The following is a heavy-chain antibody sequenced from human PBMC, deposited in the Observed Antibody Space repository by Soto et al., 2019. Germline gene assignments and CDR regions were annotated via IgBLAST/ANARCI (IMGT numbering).Heavy chain of an antibody. V-gene: IGHV6-1*01. Sequence: PSQTLSRTCVIPGGSVSSNSAGWNWIRQSPSRGLEWVGRTYYRSKWYNDYAVSVKSRITINPDTSKNQFSLQLNSVTPEDTAVYYCARSPHDFDIVVVVAANPYYYYGMDVWGQGTTVTVSS. J-gene: IGHJ6*02. CDR2: TYYRSKWYN. CDR1: GGSVSSNSAG. D-gene: IGHD2-15*01. CDR3: ARSPHDFDIVVVVAANPYYYYGMDV.